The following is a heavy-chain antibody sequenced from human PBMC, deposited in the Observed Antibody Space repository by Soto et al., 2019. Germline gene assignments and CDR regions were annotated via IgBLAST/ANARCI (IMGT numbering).Heavy chain of an antibody. CDR2: ISGSDGST. D-gene: IGHD2-2*01. V-gene: IGHV3-23*01. CDR1: GFTFSSYA. J-gene: IGHJ6*02. Sequence: EVQLLESGGGLVQPGGSLRLSCAASGFTFSSYAMSLFRQAPGKGLEWVSAISGSDGSTYYADSVKGRFTISRGNSKNTLYLQMNSLRAEDTAVYYCAKGQVVPAAHYYYYGMDVWGQGTTVTVSS. CDR3: AKGQVVPAAHYYYYGMDV.